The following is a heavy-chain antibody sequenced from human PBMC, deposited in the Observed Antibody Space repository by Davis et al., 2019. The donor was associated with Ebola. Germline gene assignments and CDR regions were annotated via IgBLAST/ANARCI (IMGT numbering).Heavy chain of an antibody. D-gene: IGHD2-2*01. CDR2: INHSGST. J-gene: IGHJ6*02. V-gene: IGHV4-34*01. CDR1: GGSFSGYY. CDR3: ARVRGSSTSWTYYYYGMDV. Sequence: SETLSLTCAVYGGSFSGYYWSWIRQPPGKGLEWIGEINHSGSTNYNPSLKSRVTISVVTSKNQFSLKLSSVTAADTAVYYCARVRGSSTSWTYYYYGMDVWGQGTTVTVSS.